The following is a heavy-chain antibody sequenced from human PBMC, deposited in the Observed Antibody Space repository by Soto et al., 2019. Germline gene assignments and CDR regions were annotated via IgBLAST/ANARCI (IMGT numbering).Heavy chain of an antibody. J-gene: IGHJ4*02. V-gene: IGHV4-59*08. CDR3: ARHTVSNFDY. CDR1: GGSISSYY. D-gene: IGHD4-17*01. Sequence: SETLSLTCTVSGGSISSYYWSWIRQPPGKGLEWIGYIYYSGSTNYNPSLKSRVTISVDTSKNQFSLKLSSVTAADTAVYYCARHTVSNFDYWGQGTRVTVSS. CDR2: IYYSGST.